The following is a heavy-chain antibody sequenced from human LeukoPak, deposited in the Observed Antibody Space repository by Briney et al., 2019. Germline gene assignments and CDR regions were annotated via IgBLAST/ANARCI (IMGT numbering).Heavy chain of an antibody. Sequence: GGSLRLSCAASGFTFSSYSMNWVRQAPGKGLEWVSSISSSSSYIYYADSVKGRFTISRDNAKNSLYLQMNSLRAEDTAVYYCARDLRATTSPGSPQYWGQGTLVTVSS. CDR2: ISSSSSYI. CDR3: ARDLRATTSPGSPQY. V-gene: IGHV3-21*01. J-gene: IGHJ4*02. D-gene: IGHD1-1*01. CDR1: GFTFSSYS.